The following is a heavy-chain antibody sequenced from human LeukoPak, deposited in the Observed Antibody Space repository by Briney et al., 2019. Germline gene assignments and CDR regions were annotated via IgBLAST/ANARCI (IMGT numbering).Heavy chain of an antibody. CDR1: GGSFSGYY. D-gene: IGHD3-3*01. CDR2: INHSGST. CDR3: ARGSRINRFLE. V-gene: IGHV4-34*01. J-gene: IGHJ4*02. Sequence: SETLSLTCAVYGGSFSGYYWSWIRQPPGKGLEWIGEINHSGSTNYNPSLKSRVSTSVDTSKNQFSLKLSSVTAADTAVYYCARGSRINRFLEWGQGTLVTVSS.